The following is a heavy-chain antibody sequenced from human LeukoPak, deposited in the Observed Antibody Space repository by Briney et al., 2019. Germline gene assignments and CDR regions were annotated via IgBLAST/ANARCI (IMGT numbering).Heavy chain of an antibody. V-gene: IGHV3-49*04. J-gene: IGHJ4*02. D-gene: IGHD5-12*01. Sequence: GGALRLSCTASGFTFCGYYMSWVRQAPGKGVEGGGFILRKGYGGTTEYAASVKGRFTISRDDSKSIAYLQMNSLKTEDTAVYYCTRDRENDSGYDLGIDYWGQGTLVTVSS. CDR1: GFTFCGYY. CDR3: TRDRENDSGYDLGIDY. CDR2: ILRKGYGGTT.